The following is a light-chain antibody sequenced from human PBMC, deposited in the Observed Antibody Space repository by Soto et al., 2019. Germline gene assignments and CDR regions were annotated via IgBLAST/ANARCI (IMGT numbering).Light chain of an antibody. CDR3: SSYTSSSTLYV. Sequence: QSVLTQPASVSGSPGQSITISCTGTSSDVDAYDYVSWYQNQPGKAPKVMIYDVSKRSSGVSTRFSGSKSGNTASLTISGLQAEDEADYYCSSYTSSSTLYVFGTGTKVTVL. CDR2: DVS. J-gene: IGLJ1*01. V-gene: IGLV2-14*03. CDR1: SSDVDAYDY.